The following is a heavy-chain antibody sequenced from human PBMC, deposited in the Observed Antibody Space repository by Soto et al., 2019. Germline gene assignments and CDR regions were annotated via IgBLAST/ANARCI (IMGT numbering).Heavy chain of an antibody. CDR1: GASVSSNNAA. J-gene: IGHJ4*02. CDR2: ILYRSTWSN. V-gene: IGHV6-1*01. D-gene: IGHD3-10*01. Sequence: SGTLSLTCDISGASVSSNNAAWNWIRPSPSRGLERLGRILYRSTWSNDYAVSVPRRITITPDTSKNQFSLHLNSVHPQDTAGYYWARETTTVRVIINHFDYWGQGTLVTVSS. CDR3: ARETTTVRVIINHFDY.